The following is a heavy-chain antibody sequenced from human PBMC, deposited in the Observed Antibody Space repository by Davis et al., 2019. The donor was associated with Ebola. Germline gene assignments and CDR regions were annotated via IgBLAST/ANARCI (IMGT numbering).Heavy chain of an antibody. CDR3: AKDGNYDFWSGYPMGMDV. J-gene: IGHJ6*03. D-gene: IGHD3-3*01. V-gene: IGHV3-30*18. CDR2: ISNDGSNK. Sequence: GGSLRLSCAASGFTFSSYGMHWVRQAPGKGLEWVAVISNDGSNKYYADSVKGRFTISRDNSKNTLYLQMNSLRAEDTAVYYCAKDGNYDFWSGYPMGMDVWGKGTTVTVSS. CDR1: GFTFSSYG.